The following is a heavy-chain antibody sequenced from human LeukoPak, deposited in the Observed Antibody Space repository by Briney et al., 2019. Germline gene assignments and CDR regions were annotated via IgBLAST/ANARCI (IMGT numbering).Heavy chain of an antibody. J-gene: IGHJ4*02. V-gene: IGHV3-7*03. CDR3: VRGPHIAATSY. CDR1: GFTFSSYW. Sequence: AGGSLRLSCAASGFTFSSYWMNWVRQAPGKGLEWVANIKQDGSEKNYVGSVKGRFTISRGNAKKSLYLQINTLRAEDTAVYYCVRGPHIAATSYWGQGTLVTVSS. D-gene: IGHD6-25*01. CDR2: IKQDGSEK.